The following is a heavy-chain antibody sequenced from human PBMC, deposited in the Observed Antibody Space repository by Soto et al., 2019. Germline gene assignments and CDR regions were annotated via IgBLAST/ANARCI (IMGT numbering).Heavy chain of an antibody. CDR1: GYTFANYG. Sequence: QVQLVQSGAEVKKPGASVKVSCETSGYTFANYGISWVRQAPGQGLEWMAWISTFNGNTNYAQKFQGRVTVTTDTSTSTVYMELGSLRADDTAVYYCVRDLGYCSGTSCRNRFDPWGQGTLVTVSS. J-gene: IGHJ5*02. V-gene: IGHV1-18*01. D-gene: IGHD2-2*01. CDR2: ISTFNGNT. CDR3: VRDLGYCSGTSCRNRFDP.